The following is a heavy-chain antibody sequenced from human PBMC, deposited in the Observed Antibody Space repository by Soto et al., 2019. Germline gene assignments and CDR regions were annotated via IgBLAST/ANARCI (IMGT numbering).Heavy chain of an antibody. D-gene: IGHD4-17*01. Sequence: QITLKESGPTLVRPAQTLTLTCDFSGFSLSTYHMGVAWIRQPPGKALERLALIYWDDDKRYSPSLKDRLAISKDTSSNQVVLTITNMDPGDTATYFCAHAGDYDLLTFDHWGPGTLVTVSS. CDR2: IYWDDDK. V-gene: IGHV2-5*02. CDR3: AHAGDYDLLTFDH. CDR1: GFSLSTYHMG. J-gene: IGHJ4*02.